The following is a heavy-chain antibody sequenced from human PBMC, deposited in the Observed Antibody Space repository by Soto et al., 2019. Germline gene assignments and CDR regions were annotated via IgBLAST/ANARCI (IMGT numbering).Heavy chain of an antibody. CDR3: ARDRGIAAADY. J-gene: IGHJ4*02. CDR1: GFTFSSYG. V-gene: IGHV3-33*01. Sequence: GGSLRLSCAASGFTFSSYGMHWVRQAPGKGLEWVAAIWYDGSNKYYADSVKGRFTISRDNSKNTLYLQMNSLRAEDTAVYYCARDRGIAAADYWGQGTLVTVSS. D-gene: IGHD6-13*01. CDR2: IWYDGSNK.